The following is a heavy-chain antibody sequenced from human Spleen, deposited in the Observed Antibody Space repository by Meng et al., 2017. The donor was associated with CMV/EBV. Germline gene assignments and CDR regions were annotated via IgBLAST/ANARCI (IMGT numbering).Heavy chain of an antibody. CDR2: IGRSSSDI. J-gene: IGHJ6*02. CDR3: ARAPGGDFWSGYYQNYYYSGLDV. D-gene: IGHD3-3*01. Sequence: GGSLRLSCAASGFTFGSYSMNWVRQAPGKGLEWVPSIGRSSSDIYYADSVRGRFTISREDAKSSLYLQMNSLRVDDTAVYYCARAPGGDFWSGYYQNYYYSGLDVWGQGTTVTVSS. CDR1: GFTFGSYS. V-gene: IGHV3-21*06.